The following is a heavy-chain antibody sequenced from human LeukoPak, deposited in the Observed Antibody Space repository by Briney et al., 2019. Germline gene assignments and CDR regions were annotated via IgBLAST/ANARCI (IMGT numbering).Heavy chain of an antibody. CDR2: IYYSGST. CDR1: GGSISSSIDY. V-gene: IGHV4-39*07. Sequence: PAETLSLTCIVSGGSISSSIDYWGWVRQPRGRGGECIGRIYYSGSTYNNPSGKSRITISEYTAKNQFSMKLSAVTAADTAVYYCARERGDWGQGTLVTVSS. D-gene: IGHD1-26*01. J-gene: IGHJ4*02. CDR3: ARERGD.